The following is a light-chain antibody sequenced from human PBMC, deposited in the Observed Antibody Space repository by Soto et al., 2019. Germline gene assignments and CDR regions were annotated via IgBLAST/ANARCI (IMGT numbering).Light chain of an antibody. CDR1: QGLKF. V-gene: IGKV1-12*01. Sequence: DIQMTQSPSSVSASVGDTVTITCRASQGLKFLAWYQQKSGKAPRLLIYEATNLQSGVPPRFSGSGSGTDFTLTISSLQPEDFATYFCQQANSFPITFGQGTRLEIK. CDR3: QQANSFPIT. J-gene: IGKJ5*01. CDR2: EAT.